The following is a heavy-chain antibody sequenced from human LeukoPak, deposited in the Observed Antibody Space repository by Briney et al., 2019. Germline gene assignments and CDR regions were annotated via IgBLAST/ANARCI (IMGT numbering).Heavy chain of an antibody. D-gene: IGHD3-16*01. Sequence: GGSLRLSCGASGFTFNSYWMHWVRQAPGMGLVWVSRINSDGSGTTYADSVKGRVTISRDNAKNTLYLQMNSLRAEDAAVYYCARGKDGVWAFDIWGQGTTVTVSS. CDR3: ARGKDGVWAFDI. J-gene: IGHJ3*02. V-gene: IGHV3-74*01. CDR2: INSDGSGT. CDR1: GFTFNSYW.